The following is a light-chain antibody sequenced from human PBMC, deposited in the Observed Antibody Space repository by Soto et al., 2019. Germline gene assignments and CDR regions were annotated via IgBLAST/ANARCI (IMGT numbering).Light chain of an antibody. CDR2: DVT. CDR3: SSYTSTNTVV. J-gene: IGLJ2*01. Sequence: QSALTQPASVSGSPGQSITISCTGTSSDIGGYNFVSWYQQHPGKAPKLMFYDVTNRPSGVSNRFSGSKSGNTASLTISGLQAEDEDVYYCSSYTSTNTVVFGGGTKLTVL. V-gene: IGLV2-14*03. CDR1: SSDIGGYNF.